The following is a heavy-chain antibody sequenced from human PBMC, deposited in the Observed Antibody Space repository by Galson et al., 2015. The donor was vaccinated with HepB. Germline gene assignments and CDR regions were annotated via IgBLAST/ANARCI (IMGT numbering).Heavy chain of an antibody. CDR1: GFTFSAFT. Sequence: SLRLSCAVSGFTFSAFTMSWVRQAPGKGLEWVSAITGSSGDTYYADSVKGRFIVSRDSSKNTLYLQMNSLRAEDTAVYYCAREFGVVDPYFDYWGQGTLLTVSS. J-gene: IGHJ4*02. CDR3: AREFGVVDPYFDY. D-gene: IGHD3-16*01. V-gene: IGHV3-23*01. CDR2: ITGSSGDT.